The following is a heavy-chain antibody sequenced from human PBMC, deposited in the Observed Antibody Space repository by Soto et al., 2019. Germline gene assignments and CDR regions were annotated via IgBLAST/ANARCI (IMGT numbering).Heavy chain of an antibody. D-gene: IGHD3-10*01. J-gene: IGHJ6*02. CDR2: IKHDGSEK. CDR3: AGQPTAGSYYDLGSYYYYYAMEV. Sequence: GGALRLSCAASGFTFSSYWMSWVRQAPGKGLEWVANIKHDGSEKYYVDSVKGRFTISRDNAKNSLYLQMNSLRAEDTAVYYCAGQPTAGSYYDLGSYYYYYAMEVWGQGTTVTVSS. CDR1: GFTFSSYW. V-gene: IGHV3-7*05.